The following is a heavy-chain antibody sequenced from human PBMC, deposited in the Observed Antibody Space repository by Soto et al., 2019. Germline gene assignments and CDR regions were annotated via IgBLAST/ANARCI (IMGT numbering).Heavy chain of an antibody. CDR3: ARLGGYFQAFDS. V-gene: IGHV4-59*08. CDR1: GGSISSYY. Sequence: SETLSLTCTVSGGSISSYYWGWIPQPPGKGLQWIGYIYYTGTTSYNPYLNSRVTISVDTSKNHFSLRLSSVTAADTAIYYCARLGGYFQAFDSWGQGTLVTVSS. D-gene: IGHD3-22*01. CDR2: IYYTGTT. J-gene: IGHJ4*02.